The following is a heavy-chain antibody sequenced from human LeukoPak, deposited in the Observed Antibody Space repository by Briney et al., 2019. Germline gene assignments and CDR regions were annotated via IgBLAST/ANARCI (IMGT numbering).Heavy chain of an antibody. Sequence: SETPSLTCSVSGGSISSYYWSWIRQPPGKGLEWIGYMYYSGSTNYNPSLKSRVTISGDTSKNQVSLKLSFVTAADTAVYYCASALWSGFGWFDPWGQGILVTASS. J-gene: IGHJ5*02. CDR3: ASALWSGFGWFDP. D-gene: IGHD3-3*01. CDR2: MYYSGST. V-gene: IGHV4-59*08. CDR1: GGSISSYY.